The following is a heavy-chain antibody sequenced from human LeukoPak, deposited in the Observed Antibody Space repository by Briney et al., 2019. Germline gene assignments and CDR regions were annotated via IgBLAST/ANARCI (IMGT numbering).Heavy chain of an antibody. CDR3: ARDAAGDPPGIDY. J-gene: IGHJ4*02. CDR2: ISSSSSYI. D-gene: IGHD7-27*01. V-gene: IGHV3-21*01. CDR1: GFTFSSYS. Sequence: GGSLRLSCAASGFTFSSYSMNWVRQAPGKGLEWVSSISSSSSYIYYADSVKGRFTISRDNAKNSLYLQMNSLRAEDTAVYYCARDAAGDPPGIDYWGQGTLVTVSS.